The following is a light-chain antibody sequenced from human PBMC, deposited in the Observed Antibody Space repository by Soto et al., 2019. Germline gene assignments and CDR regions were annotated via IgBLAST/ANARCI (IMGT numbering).Light chain of an antibody. CDR3: QQYQNLWT. J-gene: IGKJ1*01. CDR1: ESVGRH. CDR2: GAS. Sequence: VLTQSPATLSVSPGERATLSCRASESVGRHLAWYHQKPGQAPRLLIYGASARATGIPARFSGSGSGTEFTLTIGSLQSEDSAVYYCQQYQNLWTFGQGTKVDIK. V-gene: IGKV3-15*01.